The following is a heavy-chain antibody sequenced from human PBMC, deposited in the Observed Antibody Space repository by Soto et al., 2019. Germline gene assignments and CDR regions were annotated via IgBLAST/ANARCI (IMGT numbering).Heavy chain of an antibody. J-gene: IGHJ6*03. CDR1: GFTFSSYA. CDR3: ANFPSILISPDYYYMDV. CDR2: ISGSGGST. D-gene: IGHD3-16*01. Sequence: RGSLRLSCAASGFTFSSYAMSWVRQAPGKGLEWVSAISGSGGSTYYADSVKGRFTISRDNSKNTLYLQMNSLRAEDTAVYYCANFPSILISPDYYYMDVWGKGTTVTVSS. V-gene: IGHV3-23*01.